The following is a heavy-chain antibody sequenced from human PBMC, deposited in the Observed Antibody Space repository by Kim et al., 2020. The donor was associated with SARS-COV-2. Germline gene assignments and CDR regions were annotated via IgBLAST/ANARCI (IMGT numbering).Heavy chain of an antibody. Sequence: ASVKVSCKASGYILTTYAMNWVRQAPGQGLEWMGWIDTHTGTPTYAQGFTGRFVFSFDTSVSTAYLQINSLKADDPAVYFCARSYHGSGHYWPYFDPWGQGTQVTVSS. V-gene: IGHV7-4-1*02. D-gene: IGHD3-10*01. CDR3: ARSYHGSGHYWPYFDP. CDR2: IDTHTGTP. J-gene: IGHJ5*02. CDR1: GYILTTYA.